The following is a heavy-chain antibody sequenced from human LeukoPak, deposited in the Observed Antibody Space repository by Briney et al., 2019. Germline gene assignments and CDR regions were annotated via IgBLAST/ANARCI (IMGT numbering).Heavy chain of an antibody. V-gene: IGHV1-2*02. Sequence: ASVKVSCKTSGYTFTGYYMHWVRQAPGQGLEWMGWISPTSGDTRYAQILQGRVVMTRDTSISTAYMELSRLRSDDTAVYFCVRDGLNWNYDYWGQGTLVAVSS. CDR2: ISPTSGDT. CDR1: GYTFTGYY. D-gene: IGHD1-7*01. J-gene: IGHJ4*02. CDR3: VRDGLNWNYDY.